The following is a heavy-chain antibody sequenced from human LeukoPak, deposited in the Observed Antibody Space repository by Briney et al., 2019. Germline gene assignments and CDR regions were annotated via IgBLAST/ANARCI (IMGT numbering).Heavy chain of an antibody. CDR2: IYPGDSQT. V-gene: IGHV5-51*01. CDR1: GYSFTSSW. Sequence: GESLKISCKGSGYSFTSSWMGWVRQMPGKGLEWMWIIYPGDSQTRYSPSFHGQVTISADKSISTAYLQWSSLKASDTATYYCARMTGSYHSPLGYWGQGTLVTVSS. D-gene: IGHD1-26*01. J-gene: IGHJ4*02. CDR3: ARMTGSYHSPLGY.